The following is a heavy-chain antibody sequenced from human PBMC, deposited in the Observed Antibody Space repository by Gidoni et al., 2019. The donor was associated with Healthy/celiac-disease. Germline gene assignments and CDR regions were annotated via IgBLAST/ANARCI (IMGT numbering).Heavy chain of an antibody. D-gene: IGHD2-2*02. V-gene: IGHV1-2*02. CDR3: AREADCSSTSCYTKDAFDI. CDR1: GYTFTGYY. Sequence: QVQLVQSGTEVKKPGASVKVSCNASGYTFTGYYMHWVRQAPGQGLEWMGWINPNSGGTNYAQKCQGRVTMTRDTYISTAYMELSRLRSDDTAVYYCAREADCSSTSCYTKDAFDIWGQGTMVTVSS. J-gene: IGHJ3*02. CDR2: INPNSGGT.